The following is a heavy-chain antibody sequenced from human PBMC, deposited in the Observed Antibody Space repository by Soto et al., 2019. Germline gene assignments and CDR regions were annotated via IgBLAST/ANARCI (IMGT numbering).Heavy chain of an antibody. J-gene: IGHJ5*02. CDR1: GFTFSSYA. V-gene: IGHV3-23*01. CDR2: ISGSGGST. D-gene: IGHD2-8*01. CDR3: AKDGAHGVWMGVGEFDP. Sequence: EVQLLESGGGLVQPGGSLRLSCAASGFTFSSYAMSWVRQAPGKGLEWVSAISGSGGSTYYADSVKGRFTISRDNSKNTLYLQMNSLRAEDTAVYYCAKDGAHGVWMGVGEFDPWGQGTLVTVSS.